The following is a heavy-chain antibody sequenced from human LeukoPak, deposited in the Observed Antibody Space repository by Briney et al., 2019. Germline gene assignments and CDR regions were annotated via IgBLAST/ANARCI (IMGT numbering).Heavy chain of an antibody. Sequence: SETLSLTCTVSGDSISSYYWSWIRQPPGKGLEWMGYIYYSGSTNYNPSLKSRVTISVDTSKNQFSLNLTSVTAADTAVYYCARADAYYYGMDVWGQGTTVTVSS. CDR1: GDSISSYY. CDR3: ARADAYYYGMDV. V-gene: IGHV4-59*01. CDR2: IYYSGST. J-gene: IGHJ6*02.